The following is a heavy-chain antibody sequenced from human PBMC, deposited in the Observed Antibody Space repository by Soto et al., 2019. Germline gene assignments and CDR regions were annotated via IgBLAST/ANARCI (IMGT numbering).Heavy chain of an antibody. CDR1: GGSVSTSSYY. CDR3: ARKSDAADSKPPDY. D-gene: IGHD6-13*01. CDR2: ISYRGGT. J-gene: IGHJ4*02. V-gene: IGHV4-39*01. Sequence: SETLSLTCSVSGGSVSTSSYYWGWIRQPPGKGLEWIGSISYRGGTHYNPSLNSRVTISVDTSKNQFSLKLSSVTAADTAVYFCARKSDAADSKPPDYWGQGTLVTVSS.